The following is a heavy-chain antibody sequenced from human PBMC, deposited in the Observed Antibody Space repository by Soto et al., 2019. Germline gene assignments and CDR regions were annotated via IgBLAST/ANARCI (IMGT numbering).Heavy chain of an antibody. CDR3: AKDMYYDSSGTCDY. D-gene: IGHD3-22*01. CDR1: GFTFSSYA. J-gene: IGHJ4*02. CDR2: ISGSGGST. Sequence: VGSLRLSCAASGFTFSSYAMSWVRQAPGKGLEWVSAISGSGGSTYYADSVKGRFTISRDNSKNTLYLQMNSLRAEDTAVYYCAKDMYYDSSGTCDYWGQGTLVTVSS. V-gene: IGHV3-23*01.